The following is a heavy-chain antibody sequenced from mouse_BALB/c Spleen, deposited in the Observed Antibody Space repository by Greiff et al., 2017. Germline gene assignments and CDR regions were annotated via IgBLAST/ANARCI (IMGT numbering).Heavy chain of an antibody. CDR2: IDPANGNT. CDR1: GFNIKDTY. D-gene: IGHD1-1*01. J-gene: IGHJ4*01. CDR3: ARFSSYAMDY. Sequence: VQLKQSGAELVKPGASVKLSCTASGFNIKDTYMHWVKQRPEQGLEWIGRIDPANGNTKYDPKFQGKATITADTSSNTAYLQLSSLTSEDTAVYYCARFSSYAMDYWGQGTSVTVSS. V-gene: IGHV14-3*02.